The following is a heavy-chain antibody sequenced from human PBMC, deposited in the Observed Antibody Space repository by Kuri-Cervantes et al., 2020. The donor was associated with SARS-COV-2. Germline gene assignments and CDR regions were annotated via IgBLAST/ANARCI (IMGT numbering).Heavy chain of an antibody. D-gene: IGHD3-3*01. CDR1: GGSISSGSYY. Sequence: LRLSCTVSGGSISSGSYYWSWIRQPAGKGLEWIGRIYTSGSTNYNPSLKSRVTISVDTSKNQFSLKLSSVTAADTAVYYCATRFLEWDYWGQGTLVTVSS. CDR2: IYTSGST. J-gene: IGHJ4*02. V-gene: IGHV4-61*02. CDR3: ATRFLEWDY.